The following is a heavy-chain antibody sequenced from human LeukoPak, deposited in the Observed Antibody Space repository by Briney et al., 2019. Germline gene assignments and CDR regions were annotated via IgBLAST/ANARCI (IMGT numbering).Heavy chain of an antibody. V-gene: IGHV5-51*01. CDR3: ARHASNRAGMDV. J-gene: IGHJ6*02. CDR2: IFPGGSDV. Sequence: GESLKISCKGSGYSFISNWIAWVRQMPGKGLECMGIIFPGGSDVRYSPSFQGQVTISVDKSISTAYLQWSSLRASDTAMYFCARHASNRAGMDVWGQGTTVTVSS. D-gene: IGHD1-14*01. CDR1: GYSFISNW.